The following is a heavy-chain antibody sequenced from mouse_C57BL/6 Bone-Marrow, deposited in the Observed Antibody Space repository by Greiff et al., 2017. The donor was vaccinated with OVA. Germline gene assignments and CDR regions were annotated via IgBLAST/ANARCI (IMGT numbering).Heavy chain of an antibody. CDR3: ARGSSYEGFWYFDG. Sequence: EVQLLESGAELVKPGASVKLSCTASGFNIKDYYMHWVKQRTEQGLEWIGRIDPEDGETKYAPKFQGKATITADPSSNTAYLQLSSLTSKDTAVYYVARGSSYEGFWYFDGWGTGTTVTVAS. CDR2: IDPEDGET. CDR1: GFNIKDYY. D-gene: IGHD1-1*01. J-gene: IGHJ1*03. V-gene: IGHV14-2*01.